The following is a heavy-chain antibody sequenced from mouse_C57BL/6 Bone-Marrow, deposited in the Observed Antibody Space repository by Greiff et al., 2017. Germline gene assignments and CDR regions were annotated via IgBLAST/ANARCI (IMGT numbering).Heavy chain of an antibody. Sequence: VQLQQSGAELVRPGTSVKMSCKASGYTFTNYWIGWAKQRPGHGLEWIGDIYPGGGYTNYNEKFKGKATLTADKSSSTAYMQFSSLTSEDSAIYCCASSYYINLGDWGKGTTLSFSS. CDR3: ASSYYINLGD. CDR1: GYTFTNYW. V-gene: IGHV1-63*01. CDR2: IYPGGGYT. D-gene: IGHD2-5*01. J-gene: IGHJ2*01.